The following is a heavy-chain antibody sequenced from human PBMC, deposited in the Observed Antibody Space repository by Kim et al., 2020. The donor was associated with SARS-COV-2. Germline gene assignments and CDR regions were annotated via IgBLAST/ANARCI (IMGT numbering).Heavy chain of an antibody. CDR2: ISGSGGST. V-gene: IGHV3-23*01. CDR1: GFTFSSYA. CDR3: AKGGYCSTTSCPFDP. D-gene: IGHD2-2*01. J-gene: IGHJ5*02. Sequence: GGSLRLSCAASGFTFSSYAMSWVRQAPGKGLEWVSGISGSGGSTYYADSVKGRFTISRDNSKNTLFLLMNSLRAEDTAVYYCAKGGYCSTTSCPFDPWGQGTLVTVSS.